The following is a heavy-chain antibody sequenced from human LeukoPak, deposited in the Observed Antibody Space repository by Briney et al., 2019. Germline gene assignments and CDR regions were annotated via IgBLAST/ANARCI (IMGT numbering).Heavy chain of an antibody. J-gene: IGHJ1*01. CDR3: AKDRDYYDSSGYYYVTAEYFQH. D-gene: IGHD3-22*01. CDR2: ISSSSTYI. CDR1: GFTFRSYS. V-gene: IGHV3-21*04. Sequence: KSGGSLRLSCVASGFTFRSYSMNWVRQAPGKGLEWVSSISSSSTYIYYADSVKGRFTISRDNSKNTLYLQMNSLRAEDTAVYYCAKDRDYYDSSGYYYVTAEYFQHWGQGTLVTVSS.